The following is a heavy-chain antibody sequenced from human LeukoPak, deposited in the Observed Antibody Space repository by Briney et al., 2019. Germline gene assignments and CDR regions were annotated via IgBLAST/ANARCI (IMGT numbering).Heavy chain of an antibody. CDR1: GFIFSSYW. J-gene: IGHJ4*02. Sequence: GGSLRLSCAASGFIFSSYWMSWVRQAPGKGLEWVANIKQDGSEKYYVDSVKGRFTISRDNARNSVYLQMNSLRAEDTAVYYCARGGTIVPDYWGQGILVTVS. V-gene: IGHV3-7*01. D-gene: IGHD5-24*01. CDR3: ARGGTIVPDY. CDR2: IKQDGSEK.